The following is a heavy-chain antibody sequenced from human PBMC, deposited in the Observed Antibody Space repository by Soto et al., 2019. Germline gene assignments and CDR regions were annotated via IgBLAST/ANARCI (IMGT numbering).Heavy chain of an antibody. D-gene: IGHD3-10*01. CDR3: TRDRSPGMVFPEFDF. CDR2: ISSTSTYI. V-gene: IGHV3-21*01. CDR1: GFLFNSYG. J-gene: IGHJ4*02. Sequence: EVQLVESGGGLAKPGGSLRLSCAASGFLFNSYGMNWVRLSPGRGLEWISSISSTSTYIEYAESVKGRFIISRDNGENSLFLQMNSMRAEDTAVYYCTRDRSPGMVFPEFDFWGQGALVPVSS.